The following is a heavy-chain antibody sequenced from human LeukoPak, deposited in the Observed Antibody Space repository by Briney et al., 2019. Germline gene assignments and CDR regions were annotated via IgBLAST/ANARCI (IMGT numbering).Heavy chain of an antibody. CDR2: IIPIFGTA. Sequence: SVKVSCKASGVTFSSYAISWVRQAPGQGLEWMGRIIPIFGTANYTQKFQDRVTITTDESTSTAYMELSSLRSEDTAVYYCARGDDYSNYVLGYWGQGTLVSVSS. V-gene: IGHV1-69*05. D-gene: IGHD4-11*01. CDR1: GVTFSSYA. CDR3: ARGDDYSNYVLGY. J-gene: IGHJ4*02.